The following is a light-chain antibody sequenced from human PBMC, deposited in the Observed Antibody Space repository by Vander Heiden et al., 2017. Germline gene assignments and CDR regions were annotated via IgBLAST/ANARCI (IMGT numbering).Light chain of an antibody. J-gene: IGKJ1*01. CDR3: MQALQTPPWT. CDR2: LGS. V-gene: IGKV2-28*01. CDR1: QSLLQSNGYNY. Sequence: DIVMTQSPLSLRVTPGEPASLSCRSSQSLLQSNGYNYLDWYLQKPGQSPQLLIYLGSNRASGVSDRISGSGSGTDFTLKISRVEAEDVGVYYCMQALQTPPWTFGQGTKVEIK.